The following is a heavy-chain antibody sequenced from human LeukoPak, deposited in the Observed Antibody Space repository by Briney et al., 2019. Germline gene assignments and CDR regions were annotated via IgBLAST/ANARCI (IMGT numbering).Heavy chain of an antibody. D-gene: IGHD5-18*01. J-gene: IGHJ3*02. CDR3: ARDNTAMAPAAAFDI. Sequence: GGSLRLSCAVSGFTFSNAWMSWVRQAPGKGLEWVGRIKSKGDGGTTDYAAPVKGRFTISRDNSKNTLYLQMNSLRAEDTAVYYCARDNTAMAPAAAFDIWGQGTMVTVSS. V-gene: IGHV3-15*01. CDR1: GFTFSNAW. CDR2: IKSKGDGGTT.